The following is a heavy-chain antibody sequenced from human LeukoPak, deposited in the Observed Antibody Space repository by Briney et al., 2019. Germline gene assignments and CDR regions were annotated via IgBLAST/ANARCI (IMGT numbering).Heavy chain of an antibody. J-gene: IGHJ4*02. CDR2: ISGSGGST. D-gene: IGHD2-15*01. CDR3: AKDGSDCSGGGCYHYFDY. CDR1: GFTFSSYS. Sequence: GGSLRLSCAASGFTFSSYSMSWVRQAPGKGLEWVSAISGSGGSTYYADSVKGRFTISRDNSKNTLYLQMNSLRAEDTAVYYCAKDGSDCSGGGCYHYFDYWGQRTLVTVSS. V-gene: IGHV3-23*01.